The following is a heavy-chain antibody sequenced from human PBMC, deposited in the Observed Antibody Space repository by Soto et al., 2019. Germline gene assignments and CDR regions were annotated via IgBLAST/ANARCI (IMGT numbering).Heavy chain of an antibody. D-gene: IGHD1-20*01. V-gene: IGHV1-18*04. CDR1: GYTFTRHG. Sequence: QVQLVQSGETVKEPGASMKVSCAASGYTFTRHGFSWVRQAPGQGLEWMGWISVVNGNTKFAERFHGRLTLTTDTSTTTGNMELRSMTSDDTATYYCVRDTGPYNYHYDALDRLGQRKVVTVSS. J-gene: IGHJ3*01. CDR3: VRDTGPYNYHYDALDR. CDR2: ISVVNGNT.